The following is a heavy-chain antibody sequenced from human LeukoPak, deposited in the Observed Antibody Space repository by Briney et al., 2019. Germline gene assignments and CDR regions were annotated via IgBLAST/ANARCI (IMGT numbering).Heavy chain of an antibody. CDR1: GFTFSNAW. CDR3: TTAVPRYGCNSRSLEFDY. Sequence: GGSLRLSCAASGFTFSNAWLSWVRQAPGKGLDWVGRIKRKTDGWSTDYAAPVKGRFTISRDDSKHTLYLHMNSLKTEDTAVYYCTTAVPRYGCNSRSLEFDYWGQGTLVTVSS. V-gene: IGHV3-15*01. CDR2: IKRKTDGWST. D-gene: IGHD4-23*01. J-gene: IGHJ4*02.